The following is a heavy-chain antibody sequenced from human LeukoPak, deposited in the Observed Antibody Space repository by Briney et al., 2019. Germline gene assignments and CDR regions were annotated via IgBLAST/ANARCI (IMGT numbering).Heavy chain of an antibody. V-gene: IGHV3-48*04. D-gene: IGHD6-13*01. CDR3: ARDPMEQQPGNYFDY. CDR1: TFPFSRSS. J-gene: IGHJ4*02. CDR2: ISNSGSTI. Sequence: GGSLRLSCAASTFPFSRSSMNWVRQAPGKGLEWVSYISNSGSTIYYADSVKGRFTISRDNAKNSLYLQMNSLRAEDTAVYYCARDPMEQQPGNYFDYWGQGTLVTVSS.